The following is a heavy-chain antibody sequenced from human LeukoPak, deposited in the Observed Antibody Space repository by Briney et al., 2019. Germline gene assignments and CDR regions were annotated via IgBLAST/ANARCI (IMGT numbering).Heavy chain of an antibody. CDR1: GFTFSSYE. Sequence: GGSLRLSCAASGFTFSSYEMNWVRQAPGKGLEWVSYISSSGSTIYYADSVKGRFTISRGNAKNSLYLQMNSLRAEDTAVYYCARENPVVVTAIHWYFDLWGRGTLVTVSS. J-gene: IGHJ2*01. D-gene: IGHD2-21*02. V-gene: IGHV3-48*03. CDR2: ISSSGSTI. CDR3: ARENPVVVTAIHWYFDL.